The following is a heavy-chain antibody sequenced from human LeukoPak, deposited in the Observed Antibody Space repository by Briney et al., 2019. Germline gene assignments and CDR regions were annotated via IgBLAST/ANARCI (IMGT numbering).Heavy chain of an antibody. CDR3: ARDSCSGGSCYMYNWFDP. CDR2: IYTSGST. D-gene: IGHD2-15*01. CDR1: GGSISSYY. Sequence: SETQSLTCTVSGGSISSYYWSWIRQPAGKGLEWIGRIYTSGSTNYNPSLKSRVTMSVDTSKNQFSLKLSSVTAADTAVYYCARDSCSGGSCYMYNWFDPWGQGTLVTVSS. V-gene: IGHV4-4*07. J-gene: IGHJ5*02.